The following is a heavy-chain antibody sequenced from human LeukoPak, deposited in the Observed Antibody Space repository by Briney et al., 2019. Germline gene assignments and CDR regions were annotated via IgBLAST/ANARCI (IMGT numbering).Heavy chain of an antibody. Sequence: ASVKVSCKASGYTLTSYGISWVRQAPGQGLEWMGWISAYNGNTNYAQKLQGRVTMTTDTSTSTAYMELRSLRSDDTAVYYCARGKRYAVAGTYYYYYHGMDVWGQGTTVTVSS. CDR3: ARGKRYAVAGTYYYYYHGMDV. D-gene: IGHD6-19*01. CDR2: ISAYNGNT. V-gene: IGHV1-18*01. CDR1: GYTLTSYG. J-gene: IGHJ6*02.